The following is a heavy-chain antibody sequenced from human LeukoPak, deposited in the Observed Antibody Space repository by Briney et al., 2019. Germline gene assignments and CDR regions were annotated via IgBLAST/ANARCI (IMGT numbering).Heavy chain of an antibody. CDR2: IHHSEST. D-gene: IGHD3-22*01. CDR1: GDSISSNYW. Sequence: PSETLSLTCAVSGDSISSNYWWTWVRQPPGKGLEWIGEIHHSESTNFNPSLKSRVTISVDKSKNHFSLSLTSVSAADTAVYYCARGIPGYFGTSGYYYEFWGQGILVTVSS. CDR3: ARGIPGYFGTSGYYYEF. J-gene: IGHJ4*02. V-gene: IGHV4-4*02.